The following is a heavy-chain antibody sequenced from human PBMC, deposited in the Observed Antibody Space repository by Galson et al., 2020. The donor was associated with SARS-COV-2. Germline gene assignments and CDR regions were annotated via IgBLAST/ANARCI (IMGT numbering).Heavy chain of an antibody. Sequence: ASVKVSCKASGYTFTSYGISWVRQAPGQGLEWMGWISPFDDNTKNAQNFQGRVALSTDTSTNTVHMDLRSLRSDDTAVYYCARGVAVVPPAIGGLSPMYYFDGMDVWGPGTTVIVSS. J-gene: IGHJ6*02. CDR1: GYTFTSYG. CDR2: ISPFDDNT. D-gene: IGHD2-2*01. V-gene: IGHV1-18*04. CDR3: ARGVAVVPPAIGGLSPMYYFDGMDV.